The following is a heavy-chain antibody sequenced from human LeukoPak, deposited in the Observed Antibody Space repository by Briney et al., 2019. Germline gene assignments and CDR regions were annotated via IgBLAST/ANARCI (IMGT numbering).Heavy chain of an antibody. D-gene: IGHD2-8*01. CDR1: GFTFDDYA. CDR3: AKARQSSNGPGDAFDI. CDR2: ISWNSGSI. V-gene: IGHV3-9*03. J-gene: IGHJ3*02. Sequence: PGGSLRLSCAASGFTFDDYAMHWVRQAPGKGLEWVSGISWNSGSIGYADSVKGRFTISRDNAKNSLYLQMNSLRAEDMALYYCAKARQSSNGPGDAFDIWGQGTMVTVSS.